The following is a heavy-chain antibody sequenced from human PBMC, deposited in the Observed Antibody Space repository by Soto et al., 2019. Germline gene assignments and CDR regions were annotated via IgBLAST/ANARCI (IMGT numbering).Heavy chain of an antibody. CDR2: IYYDGSNK. CDR1: GFSFSTYG. V-gene: IGHV3-33*01. D-gene: IGHD2-2*01. CDR3: ARRAAHCSTTNCYFFDY. J-gene: IGHJ4*02. Sequence: GGSLRLSCAASGFSFSTYGMHWVRQAPGKGLEWVAVIYYDGSNKFYADSVKGRFTISRDDSKNTLYLQMNSLRAEDTAVYYCARRAAHCSTTNCYFFDYWGQGTLVTVSS.